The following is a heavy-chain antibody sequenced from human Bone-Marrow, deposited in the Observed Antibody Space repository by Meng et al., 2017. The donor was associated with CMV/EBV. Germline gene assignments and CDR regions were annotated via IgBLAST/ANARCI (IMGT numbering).Heavy chain of an antibody. CDR1: GFMFSRYW. Sequence: GESLKISCAASGFMFSRYWMSWVRQAPGKGLEWVAIIKQDGSETRYVDSVKGRFTISKDSAKNTLYLQMNSLRAEDTGVYYCVRAPTTYFYDRSASDADVWGQGTTVTFSS. D-gene: IGHD3-22*01. V-gene: IGHV3-7*01. CDR2: IKQDGSET. CDR3: VRAPTTYFYDRSASDADV. J-gene: IGHJ6*02.